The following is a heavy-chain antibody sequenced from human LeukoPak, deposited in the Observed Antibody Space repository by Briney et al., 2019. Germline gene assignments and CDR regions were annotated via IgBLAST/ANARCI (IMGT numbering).Heavy chain of an antibody. CDR1: GYTFTSYY. V-gene: IGHV1-46*03. J-gene: IGHJ5*02. CDR2: INPSGGST. Sequence: ASVKVSCKASGYTFTSYYMHWVRQAPGQGLEWMGIINPSGGSTSYAQKFQGRVTMSRDTSTSTVYMELSSLRSEDTAVYYCAREGGIVVVPAAIPNWFDPWGQEPWSPSPQ. D-gene: IGHD2-2*02. CDR3: AREGGIVVVPAAIPNWFDP.